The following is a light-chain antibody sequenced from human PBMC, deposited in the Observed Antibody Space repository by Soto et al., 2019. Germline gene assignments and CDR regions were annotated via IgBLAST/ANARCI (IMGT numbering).Light chain of an antibody. J-gene: IGKJ4*01. V-gene: IGKV1-5*01. Sequence: DIQMTQSPSTLSASVGDRVTITCRASQTISTWLAWYQQKPGKAPKLLIYDASSLESGVSSRFSGSGSGTEFTLTISSLQPDDFAAYYCQQYNSHLLTFGGGTKVEIK. CDR1: QTISTW. CDR2: DAS. CDR3: QQYNSHLLT.